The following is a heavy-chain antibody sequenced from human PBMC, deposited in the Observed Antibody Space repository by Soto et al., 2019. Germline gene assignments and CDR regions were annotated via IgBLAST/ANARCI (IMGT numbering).Heavy chain of an antibody. Sequence: QVQLQESGPGLVKPSQTLSLTCTVSGGSISSGGYYWSWIRQHPGKGLEWMGYIDYSGSTYYNPSIKSRVTVAVVPSKNRYSLKLSSVAAAHTAVYYCARISLRGPRPLNSWGQGTLVTVSS. D-gene: IGHD6-6*01. J-gene: IGHJ4*02. CDR1: GGSISSGGYY. V-gene: IGHV4-31*03. CDR2: IDYSGST. CDR3: ARISLRGPRPLNS.